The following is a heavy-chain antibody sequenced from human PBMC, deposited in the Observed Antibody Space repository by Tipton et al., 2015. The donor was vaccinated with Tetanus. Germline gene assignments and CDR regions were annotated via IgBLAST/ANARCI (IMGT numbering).Heavy chain of an antibody. CDR3: AKGRAAATYFFDY. Sequence: SLRLSCVASGFTFSHFAVSWVRRAPGRGLEWVSSLSHDGGNIYYADFARGRFTISRDNSKNTLYLQVHSLRVEDTAIYFCAKGRAAATYFFDYWGQGTPVTVSS. CDR1: GFTFSHFA. J-gene: IGHJ4*02. V-gene: IGHV3-23*01. D-gene: IGHD6-25*01. CDR2: LSHDGGNI.